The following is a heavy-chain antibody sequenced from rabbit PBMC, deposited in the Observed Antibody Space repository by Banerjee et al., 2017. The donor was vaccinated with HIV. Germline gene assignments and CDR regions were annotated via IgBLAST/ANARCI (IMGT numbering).Heavy chain of an antibody. D-gene: IGHD8-1*01. CDR1: GIDFSAYG. Sequence: QEQLVESGGGLVTLGGSLKLSCKASGIDFSAYGISWVRQAPGKGLEWIAYIAPDYGITDYASWVNGRFTISLDNAQNTVFLQMTSLTAADTATYFCARDLTGSSAYTFNLWGPGTLVTVS. J-gene: IGHJ4*01. CDR3: ARDLTGSSAYTFNL. V-gene: IGHV1S47*01. CDR2: IAPDYGIT.